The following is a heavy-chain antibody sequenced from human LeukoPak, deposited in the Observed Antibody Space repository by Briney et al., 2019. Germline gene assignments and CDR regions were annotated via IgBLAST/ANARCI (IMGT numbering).Heavy chain of an antibody. D-gene: IGHD3-3*01. Sequence: PGGSLRLSCAASGFTVSNTYMTWVRQAPGKGLEWVSIIYSGGSTHYADSVKDRFTISRDNSKNTLYLQMNSLRAEDTALYYCARIDTIFGVIIDYWGQGTLVTVSS. CDR3: ARIDTIFGVIIDY. J-gene: IGHJ4*02. V-gene: IGHV3-53*01. CDR2: IYSGGST. CDR1: GFTVSNTY.